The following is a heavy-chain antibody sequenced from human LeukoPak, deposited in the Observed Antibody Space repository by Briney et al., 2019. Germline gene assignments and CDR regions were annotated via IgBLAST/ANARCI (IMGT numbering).Heavy chain of an antibody. D-gene: IGHD6-19*01. V-gene: IGHV4-39*07. CDR2: INHSGST. CDR3: ARDLGIAVAGDGPYYFDY. Sequence: PSETLSLTCTVSGGSISSSSYYWGWIRQPPGKGLEWIGEINHSGSTNYNPSLKSRVTISVDTSKNQFSLKLSSVTAADTAVYYCARDLGIAVAGDGPYYFDYWGQGTLVTVSS. CDR1: GGSISSSSYY. J-gene: IGHJ4*02.